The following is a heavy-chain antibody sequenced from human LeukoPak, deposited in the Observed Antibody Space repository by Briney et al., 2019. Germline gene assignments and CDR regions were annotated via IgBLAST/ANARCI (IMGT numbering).Heavy chain of an antibody. CDR2: ISSSSSYI. V-gene: IGHV3-21*01. CDR1: GFTFSSYS. D-gene: IGHD3-9*01. CDR3: ARHYDILTGYYDPFDY. Sequence: GGSLRLSCAASGFTFSSYSMSWVRQAPGKGLEWVSSISSSSSYIYYADSVKGRFTISRDNAKNSLYLQMNSLRAEDTAVYYCARHYDILTGYYDPFDYWGQGTLVTVSS. J-gene: IGHJ4*02.